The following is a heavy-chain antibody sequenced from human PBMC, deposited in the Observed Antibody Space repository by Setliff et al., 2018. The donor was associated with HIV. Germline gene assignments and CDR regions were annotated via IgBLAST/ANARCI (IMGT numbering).Heavy chain of an antibody. Sequence: PSETLSLTCTVSGGSLTSGDYYWSWLRQLPGKGLQWIGYIYYSGSTYCNPSLNSRVNISIDTSKNQFSLKLSSLTAADTALYYCTRGNKRFGGLGWFDPWGQGTLVTVSS. J-gene: IGHJ5*02. CDR1: GGSLTSGDYY. CDR3: TRGNKRFGGLGWFDP. D-gene: IGHD3-10*01. V-gene: IGHV4-31*03. CDR2: IYYSGST.